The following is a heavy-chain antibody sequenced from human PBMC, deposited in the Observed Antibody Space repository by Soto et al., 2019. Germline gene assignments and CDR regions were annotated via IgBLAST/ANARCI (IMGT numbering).Heavy chain of an antibody. CDR1: GYSFTSYW. J-gene: IGHJ6*02. D-gene: IGHD6-19*01. V-gene: IGHV5-10-1*01. Sequence: GESLKISCKGSGYSFTSYWISWVRQMPGKGLEWMGRIDPSDSYTNYSPSFQGHVAISADKSISTAYLQWSSLKASDTAMYYCARRDSIAVAYGMDVWGQGTTVTVSS. CDR3: ARRDSIAVAYGMDV. CDR2: IDPSDSYT.